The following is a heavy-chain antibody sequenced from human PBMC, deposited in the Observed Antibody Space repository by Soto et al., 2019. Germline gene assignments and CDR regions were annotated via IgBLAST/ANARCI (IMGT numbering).Heavy chain of an antibody. V-gene: IGHV4-31*03. J-gene: IGHJ4*02. CDR1: GDSISSRGFY. CDR2: ISYSGAT. CDR3: ARQSTMTGNYYFDY. Sequence: LSLTCPVSGDSISSRGFYWNWIRHLPGKGLEWIGYISYSGATYYNPSLKSRLTISMDTSNNHFSLNLTSVTAADTAVYYCARQSTMTGNYYFDYWGPGTLVTVSS. D-gene: IGHD3-9*01.